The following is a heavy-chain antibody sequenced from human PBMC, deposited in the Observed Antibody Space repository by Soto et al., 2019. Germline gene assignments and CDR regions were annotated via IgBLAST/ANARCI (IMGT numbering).Heavy chain of an antibody. D-gene: IGHD2-2*01. Sequence: GGSLRLSCAASGFTFSSYSMNWVRQAPGKGLEWISYITSSSDIVQYADSVKGRFTISRDNAKNTLYLQMNSLRAEDTAVYYCARDGYQDIVVVPAAHYYYYGMDVWGQGTTVTVSS. CDR1: GFTFSSYS. V-gene: IGHV3-48*01. CDR2: ITSSSDIV. CDR3: ARDGYQDIVVVPAAHYYYYGMDV. J-gene: IGHJ6*02.